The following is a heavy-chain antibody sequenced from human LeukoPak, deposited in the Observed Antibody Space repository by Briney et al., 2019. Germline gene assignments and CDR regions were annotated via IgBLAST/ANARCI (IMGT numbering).Heavy chain of an antibody. V-gene: IGHV4-61*02. CDR3: ARRISFGYAFDI. CDR2: IYTSGST. J-gene: IGHJ3*02. CDR1: GGSISSGSYY. D-gene: IGHD3-3*01. Sequence: SQTLSLTCTVSGGSISSGSYYWSWIRQPAGKGLEWIGRIYTSGSTNYNPSLKSRVTISVDTSKNQFSLKLSSVTAADTAVYYCARRISFGYAFDIWGQGTMVTVSS.